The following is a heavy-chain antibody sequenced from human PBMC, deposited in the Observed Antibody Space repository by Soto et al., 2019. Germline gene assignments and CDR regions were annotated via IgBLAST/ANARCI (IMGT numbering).Heavy chain of an antibody. J-gene: IGHJ6*02. V-gene: IGHV4-30-2*01. Sequence: QLQLQESGSGLVKPSESLSLTCTVAGGSITTGGYSWCWIRQPPGKGLEWIGFVFSANTYYNPSLKSRVIISIDEVSTQFLLQLASVTAADADVYYCARTVRTGYNMVVWGQETKVSVS. CDR1: GGSITTGGYS. CDR3: ARTVRTGYNMVV. D-gene: IGHD5-12*01. CDR2: VFSANT.